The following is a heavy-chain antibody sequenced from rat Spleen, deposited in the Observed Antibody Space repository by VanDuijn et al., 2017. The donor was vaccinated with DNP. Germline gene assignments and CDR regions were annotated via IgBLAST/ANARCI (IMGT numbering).Heavy chain of an antibody. Sequence: EVQLVESGGGLVLPGRSLKLSCAASGFTFSDYFMAWVRQAPKKGLEWVASISYEGSSTYYLDSVKGRFTISRDNAKSTLYLQMDSLRSEDTATYYCATHRTRVSPFDYWGQGVMVTVSS. J-gene: IGHJ2*01. D-gene: IGHD1-4*01. CDR3: ATHRTRVSPFDY. V-gene: IGHV5-22*01. CDR2: ISYEGSST. CDR1: GFTFSDYF.